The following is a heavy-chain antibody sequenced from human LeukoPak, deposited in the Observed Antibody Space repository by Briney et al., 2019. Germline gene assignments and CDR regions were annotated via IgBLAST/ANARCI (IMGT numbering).Heavy chain of an antibody. J-gene: IGHJ4*02. CDR2: ISGSDGST. CDR3: ARRSGIAVAGAFDY. Sequence: GGSLRHSCAASGFTFSTYGMSWVRQAPGKGLEWVSAISGSDGSTNYADSVKGRFTISRDNAKNSLYLQMNRLRAEDTAVYSCARRSGIAVAGAFDYWGQGTLVTVSS. CDR1: GFTFSTYG. V-gene: IGHV3-23*01. D-gene: IGHD6-19*01.